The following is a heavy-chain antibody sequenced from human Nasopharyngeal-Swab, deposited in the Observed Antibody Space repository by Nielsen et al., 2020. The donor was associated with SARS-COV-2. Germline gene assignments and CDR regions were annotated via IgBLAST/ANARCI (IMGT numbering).Heavy chain of an antibody. CDR1: GFSFDVYA. J-gene: IGHJ6*02. V-gene: IGHV3-9*01. Sequence: GGSLRLSCAASGFSFDVYAMHWVRQAPGKGLEWVSGISWNSGRIGYADSVKGRFTISRDNAKNSLYLQMNSLRAEDTAVYYCARDGLDYDFWSAYFMDVWGQGTTVTVSS. CDR2: ISWNSGRI. D-gene: IGHD3-3*01. CDR3: ARDGLDYDFWSAYFMDV.